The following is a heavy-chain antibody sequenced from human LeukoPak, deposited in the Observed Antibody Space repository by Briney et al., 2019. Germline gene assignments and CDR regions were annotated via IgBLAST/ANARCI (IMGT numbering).Heavy chain of an antibody. Sequence: SVKVSCKASGGTFSSYAISWVRQAPGQGLEWVGRIIPILGIANYAQKFQGRVTITADKSTSTAYMELSSLRSEDTAVYYCARVAAGTPSNWFDPWGQGTLVTVSS. V-gene: IGHV1-69*04. CDR2: IIPILGIA. D-gene: IGHD6-19*01. CDR3: ARVAAGTPSNWFDP. CDR1: GGTFSSYA. J-gene: IGHJ5*02.